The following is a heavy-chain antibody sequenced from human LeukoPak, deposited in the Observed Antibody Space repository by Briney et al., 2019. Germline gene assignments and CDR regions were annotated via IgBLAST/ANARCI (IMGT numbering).Heavy chain of an antibody. CDR1: GFTFSSSA. J-gene: IGHJ5*02. Sequence: PGGSLRLSCAASGFTFSSSAMSWVREAPGKGLEWVSAISGSGGSTYYADSVKGRFTISRDNSKNTLYLQMNSLRAEDTAVYYCAKVGAVVPAPSQLDPWGQGTLVTVSS. CDR2: ISGSGGST. CDR3: AKVGAVVPAPSQLDP. D-gene: IGHD2-2*01. V-gene: IGHV3-23*01.